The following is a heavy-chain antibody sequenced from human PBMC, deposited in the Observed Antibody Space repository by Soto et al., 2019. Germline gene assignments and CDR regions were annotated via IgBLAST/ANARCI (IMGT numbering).Heavy chain of an antibody. J-gene: IGHJ4*02. D-gene: IGHD3-10*01. CDR3: ARLIGAAVWIGEYGDDY. Sequence: GASVKVSCKAXGYTFTSCAMHWVRQAPGQRLXWMGXINAGNGNTKYSQKFQGIVTITRDTSASTAYMELSSLRSEDTAVYYCARLIGAAVWIGEYGDDYWGQGTLVTVSS. CDR2: INAGNGNT. CDR1: GYTFTSCA. V-gene: IGHV1-3*01.